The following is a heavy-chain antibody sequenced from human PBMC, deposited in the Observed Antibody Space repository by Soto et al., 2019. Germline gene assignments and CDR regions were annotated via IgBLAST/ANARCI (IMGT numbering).Heavy chain of an antibody. CDR3: AKDSSGWSRSFDY. D-gene: IGHD6-19*01. J-gene: IGHJ4*02. Sequence: GGSLRLSCAASGFTFSSYSMNWVRQAPGKGLEWVSSISSSADATQYADSVKGRFTISRDNSKNTLYLQMNSLRAEDTAVYYCAKDSSGWSRSFDYWGQGTLVTVSS. V-gene: IGHV3-21*01. CDR1: GFTFSSYS. CDR2: ISSSADAT.